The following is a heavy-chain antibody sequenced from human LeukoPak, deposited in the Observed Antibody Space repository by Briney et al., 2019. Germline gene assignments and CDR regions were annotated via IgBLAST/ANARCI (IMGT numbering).Heavy chain of an antibody. J-gene: IGHJ3*02. D-gene: IGHD3-22*01. CDR1: GFTFSTYW. Sequence: GGSLRLSCAASGFTFSTYWMHWVRQAPGKGLVWVSRMNPDGSGSYYADSVKGRFTISRDNAKNSLYLQMNSLRAEDTAVYYCARGMVYYDSSGYYGAFDIWGQGTMVTVSS. V-gene: IGHV3-74*01. CDR3: ARGMVYYDSSGYYGAFDI. CDR2: MNPDGSGS.